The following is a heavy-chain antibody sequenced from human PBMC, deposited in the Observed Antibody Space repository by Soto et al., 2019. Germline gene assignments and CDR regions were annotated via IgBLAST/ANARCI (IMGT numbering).Heavy chain of an antibody. J-gene: IGHJ4*02. Sequence: SETLSLTCTVSGGSISSYYWSWIRQPPGKGLEWIGYIYYSGSTNYNPFLKSRVTISVDTSKNQFSLKLSSVTAADTAVYYCARQRYYDILTGYYFDYWGQGTLVTVSS. CDR1: GGSISSYY. CDR3: ARQRYYDILTGYYFDY. V-gene: IGHV4-59*01. CDR2: IYYSGST. D-gene: IGHD3-9*01.